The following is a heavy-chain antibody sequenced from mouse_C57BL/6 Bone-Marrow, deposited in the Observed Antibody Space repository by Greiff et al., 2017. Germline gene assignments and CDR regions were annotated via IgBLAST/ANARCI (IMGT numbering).Heavy chain of an antibody. D-gene: IGHD2-1*01. CDR2: IWRGGST. CDR1: GFSLTSYG. V-gene: IGHV2-5*01. CDR3: AIVYYGNYGFDY. J-gene: IGHJ2*01. Sequence: VQRVESGPGLVQPSQRLSITCTVSGFSLTSYGVHWVRQSPGKGLEWLGVIWRGGSTDYNAAFMSRLSITKDNSKSQVFFKMNSLQADDTAIYYCAIVYYGNYGFDYWGQGTTLTVSS.